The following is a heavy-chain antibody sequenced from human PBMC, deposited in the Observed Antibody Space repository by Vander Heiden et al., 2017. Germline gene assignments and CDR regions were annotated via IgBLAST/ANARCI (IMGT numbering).Heavy chain of an antibody. D-gene: IGHD6-6*01. CDR2: IKSRKDGGTT. V-gene: IGHV3-15*01. Sequence: EVQLVESGGGLVEPGGSLTLSCAISGFTFSKGWMSRVRQTSAKGLEWVGRIKSRKDGGTTDYAAPVTGRFTISRDDSQNMLYLRMNGLKTEDTALYYCTTDRGIGPRPLFDSWGQGIPVTVSS. J-gene: IGHJ4*02. CDR1: GFTFSKGW. CDR3: TTDRGIGPRPLFDS.